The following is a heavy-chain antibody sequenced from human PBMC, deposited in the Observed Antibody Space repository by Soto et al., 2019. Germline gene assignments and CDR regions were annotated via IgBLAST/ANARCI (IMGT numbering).Heavy chain of an antibody. CDR2: IDPSDSYT. CDR1: GYSFTSYW. J-gene: IGHJ6*02. Sequence: PGESLKISCKGSGYSFTSYWISWVRQMPGKGLEWMGRIDPSDSYTNYSPSFQGHVTISADKSISTAYLQWSSLKASDTAMYYCARQIVVVAATWGMDVWGQGTTVTVSS. V-gene: IGHV5-10-1*01. CDR3: ARQIVVVAATWGMDV. D-gene: IGHD2-15*01.